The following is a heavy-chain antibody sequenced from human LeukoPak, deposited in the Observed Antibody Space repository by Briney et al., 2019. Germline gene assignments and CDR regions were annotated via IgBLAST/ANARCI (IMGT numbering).Heavy chain of an antibody. CDR2: INSNSGGT. CDR1: GYTFTGYY. CDR3: ARSITIFGRFDY. J-gene: IGHJ4*02. V-gene: IGHV1-2*02. Sequence: VASVKVSCKASGYTFTGYYIHWVRQAPGQGLEWMGWINSNSGGTNSPRKFQGRVTMIRDTSISTAYTEVSRLRSDDTALYYCARSITIFGRFDYWGQGTLVTVSS. D-gene: IGHD3-9*01.